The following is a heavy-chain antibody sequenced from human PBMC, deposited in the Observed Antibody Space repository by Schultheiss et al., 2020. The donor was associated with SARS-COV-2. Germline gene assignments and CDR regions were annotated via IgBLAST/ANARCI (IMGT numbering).Heavy chain of an antibody. Sequence: SQTLSLTCTVSGGSISSSSYYWGWIRQPPGKGLEWIGSIYYSGSTYYNPSLKSRVTISVDTSKNQFSLKLSSVTAADTAVYYCARHLSGLRLGELGWGTIWGQGTMVTVSS. CDR3: ARHLSGLRLGELGWGTI. CDR2: IYYSGST. V-gene: IGHV4-39*01. CDR1: GGSISSSSYY. D-gene: IGHD3-16*01. J-gene: IGHJ3*02.